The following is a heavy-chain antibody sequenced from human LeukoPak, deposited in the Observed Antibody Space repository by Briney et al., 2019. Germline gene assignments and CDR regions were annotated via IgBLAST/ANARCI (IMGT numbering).Heavy chain of an antibody. CDR2: IKQDGSEK. D-gene: IGHD2-21*02. J-gene: IGHJ4*02. CDR1: GFTFSSYW. Sequence: RTGGSLRLSCAASGFTFSSYWMSWVRQAPGKGLEWVANIKQDGSEKYYVDSVKGRFTISRDDAKNSLYLQMNSLRAEDTAVYYCARDGGECGGDCYSYFDYWGQGTLVTVSS. CDR3: ARDGGECGGDCYSYFDY. V-gene: IGHV3-7*03.